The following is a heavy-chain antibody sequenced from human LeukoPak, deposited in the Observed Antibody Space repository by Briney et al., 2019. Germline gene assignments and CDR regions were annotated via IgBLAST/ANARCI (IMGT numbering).Heavy chain of an antibody. CDR1: GGSISSYY. CDR3: ASHSSGWGDRAFDI. CDR2: IYYSGST. J-gene: IGHJ3*02. Sequence: SETLSLTCTVSGGSISSYYWSWIRQPPGKGLEWIGYIYYSGSTNYNPSLKSRVTISVDTSKNQFSLKLSSVTAADTAVYYCASHSSGWGDRAFDIWGQGTMVTVSS. D-gene: IGHD6-19*01. V-gene: IGHV4-59*01.